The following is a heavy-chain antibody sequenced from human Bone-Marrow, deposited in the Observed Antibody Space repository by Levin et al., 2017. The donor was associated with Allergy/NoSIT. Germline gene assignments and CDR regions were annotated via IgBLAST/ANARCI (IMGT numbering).Heavy chain of an antibody. J-gene: IGHJ6*02. CDR2: INPNSGGT. CDR3: ARGVRSYYRQLARDYYYGMDV. V-gene: IGHV1-2*04. CDR1: GYTFTGYY. D-gene: IGHD3-10*01. Sequence: ASVKVSCKASGYTFTGYYMHWVRQAPGQGLEWMGWINPNSGGTNYAQKFQGWVTMTRDTSISTAYMELSRLRSDDTAVYYCARGVRSYYRQLARDYYYGMDVWGQGTTVTVSS.